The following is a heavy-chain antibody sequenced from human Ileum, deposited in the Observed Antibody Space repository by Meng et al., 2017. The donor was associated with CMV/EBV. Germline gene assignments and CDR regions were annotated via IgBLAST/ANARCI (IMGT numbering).Heavy chain of an antibody. V-gene: IGHV3-7*01. CDR1: GFTFVNYW. D-gene: IGHD4-11*01. Sequence: GGSLLSCAASGFTFVNYWMTWVRQAPGKRPEWVANIKPDGSEKYYVDSVRGRFTISRDNAKNSVYLQMNSLRGEDTAVYYCARDPTTLKAPFDYWGQGTLVTVSS. CDR3: ARDPTTLKAPFDY. J-gene: IGHJ4*02. CDR2: IKPDGSEK.